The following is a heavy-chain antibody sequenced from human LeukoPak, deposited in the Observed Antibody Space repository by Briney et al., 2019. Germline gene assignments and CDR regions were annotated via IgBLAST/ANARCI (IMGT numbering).Heavy chain of an antibody. CDR3: AKPLTYYYGSGSYPDY. CDR2: ISGSGGST. V-gene: IGHV3-23*01. D-gene: IGHD3-10*01. Sequence: GGSLRLSCAVSGFTFSSYAMSWVRQAPGKGLEWVSAISGSGGSTYYADSVKGRFTISRDNSKNTLYLQMNSLRAEDTAVYYCAKPLTYYYGSGSYPDYWGQGTLVTVSS. J-gene: IGHJ4*02. CDR1: GFTFSSYA.